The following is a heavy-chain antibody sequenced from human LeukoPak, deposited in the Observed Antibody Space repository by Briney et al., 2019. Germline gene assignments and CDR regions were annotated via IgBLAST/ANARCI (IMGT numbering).Heavy chain of an antibody. CDR3: ATGDVDSPMNFYH. CDR1: GFIFEEST. Sequence: GGSLRLSCAASGFIFEESTIHWPRQAPGKALEWVSLINWDGGTTRYADSVNGRFAISRDNGKNSLSLQMNSLRVEDSALYYCATGDVDSPMNFYHWGQGTLVTVSS. CDR2: INWDGGTT. V-gene: IGHV3-43*01. D-gene: IGHD3-22*01. J-gene: IGHJ4*02.